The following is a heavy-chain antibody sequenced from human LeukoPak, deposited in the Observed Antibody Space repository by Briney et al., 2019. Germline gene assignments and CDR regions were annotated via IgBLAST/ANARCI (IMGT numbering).Heavy chain of an antibody. J-gene: IGHJ4*02. CDR1: GFTFSTYG. Sequence: GGSLRLSCAASGFTFSTYGMHWVRQAPGKGLEWVALIWYDGSNKYYGDSVKGRFTISRDNSKNTLYLQMNSLRAEDTAVYYCERDSLKGANYDFWRGSIPNWGQGTLVTVSS. D-gene: IGHD3-3*01. V-gene: IGHV3-33*01. CDR2: IWYDGSNK. CDR3: ERDSLKGANYDFWRGSIPN.